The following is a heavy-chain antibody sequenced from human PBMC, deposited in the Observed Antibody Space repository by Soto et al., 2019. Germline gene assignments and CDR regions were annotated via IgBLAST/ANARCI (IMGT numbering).Heavy chain of an antibody. V-gene: IGHV4-59*01. CDR1: GRTISIYY. J-gene: IGHJ5*02. Sequence: SDALSPTSSFSGRTISIYYWSRLRQPPGKGLEWIGYIYYSGSTNYNPSLKSRVTISVDTSKNQFSLKLSSVTAADTAVYYCAREKSQQLGGGDWFDPWGQGTLVTVS. D-gene: IGHD6-13*01. CDR3: AREKSQQLGGGDWFDP. CDR2: IYYSGST.